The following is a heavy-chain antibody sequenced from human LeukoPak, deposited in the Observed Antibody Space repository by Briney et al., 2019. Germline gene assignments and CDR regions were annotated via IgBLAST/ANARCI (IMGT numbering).Heavy chain of an antibody. J-gene: IGHJ5*02. CDR1: GYTFTGYY. D-gene: IGHD3-9*01. CDR3: ARTRRDYDILTGYHKDNWFDP. V-gene: IGHV1-2*02. Sequence: ASVKVSCKASGYTFTGYYMHWVRQAPGQGLELMGWINPNSGGTNYSQKFQGRVTMTRDTSISTAYMELSRLRSDDTAVYYCARTRRDYDILTGYHKDNWFDPWGQGTLVTVSS. CDR2: INPNSGGT.